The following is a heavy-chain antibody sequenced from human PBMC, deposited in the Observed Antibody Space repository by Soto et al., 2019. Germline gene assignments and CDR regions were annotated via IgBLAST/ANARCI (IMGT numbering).Heavy chain of an antibody. V-gene: IGHV4-39*01. Sequence: SETLSLTCTVSGASIGSSSFYWCWIRQPPGKGLESIANIYYDGSTYYNPSLKSRVTISFDTSKNQFSLKLSSVTAADTAVYYCRRSSRYSTDFWGQGITVTVSS. CDR2: IYYDGST. CDR3: RRSSRYSTDF. J-gene: IGHJ6*02. CDR1: GASIGSSSFY. D-gene: IGHD6-19*01.